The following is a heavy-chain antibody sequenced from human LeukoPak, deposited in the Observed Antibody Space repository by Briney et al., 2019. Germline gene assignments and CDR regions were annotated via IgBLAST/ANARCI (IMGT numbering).Heavy chain of an antibody. V-gene: IGHV4-39*07. CDR2: IYYSGST. CDR1: GGSISSATYY. CDR3: ARDRAPTLGYFDY. J-gene: IGHJ4*02. D-gene: IGHD3-10*01. Sequence: KASETLSLTCTVSGGSISSATYYWGWIRQPPGKGLEWIGIIYYSGSTYYNPSLKSRVTISVDRAKNQFSLKMTSVTAADTAVYYCARDRAPTLGYFDYWGQGTLVTVSS.